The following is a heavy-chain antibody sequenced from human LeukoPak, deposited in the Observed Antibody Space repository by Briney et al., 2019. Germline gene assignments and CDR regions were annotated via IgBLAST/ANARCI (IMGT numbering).Heavy chain of an antibody. D-gene: IGHD2-21*01. Sequence: PGGSLRLSCVASGLNFGESAMHWVRQAPGKGLEWVSLISADGGSAFSADSVKGRFSISRDNSKNSLYLQMGSLRSEDTAMYFCAKESGKFDSWGQGTLVVVSS. CDR2: ISADGGSA. CDR1: GLNFGESA. J-gene: IGHJ4*02. V-gene: IGHV3-43*02. CDR3: AKESGKFDS.